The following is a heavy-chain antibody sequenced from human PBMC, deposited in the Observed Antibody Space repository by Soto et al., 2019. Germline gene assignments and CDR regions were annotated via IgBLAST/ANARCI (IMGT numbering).Heavy chain of an antibody. CDR2: VYWDGEK. Sequence: QITLKESGPTLVKPTQTLTLTCTFSGFSLSTSGVGVGWVRQPPGKALEWLALVYWDGEKRYSPSLKSRLTITKDTSNNQVVLTMTNVDPVDTATYYCAHRPNCWSTSCFYFDYWGQGILFTVSS. J-gene: IGHJ4*02. CDR1: GFSLSTSGVG. V-gene: IGHV2-5*02. CDR3: AHRPNCWSTSCFYFDY. D-gene: IGHD2-2*01.